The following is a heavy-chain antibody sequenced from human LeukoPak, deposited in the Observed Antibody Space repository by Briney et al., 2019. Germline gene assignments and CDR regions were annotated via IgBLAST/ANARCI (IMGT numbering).Heavy chain of an antibody. CDR1: GHSFTNYW. CDR3: ARQSIVVADSFDP. J-gene: IGHJ5*02. CDR2: VDPTDSYT. D-gene: IGHD6-19*01. V-gene: IGHV5-10-1*01. Sequence: GESLKISCKGSGHSFTNYWIGWVRQMPGKALEWIGRVDPTDSYTNYSPTFQGHVAISVDKSISTAYLQWSSLKASDTAMYYCARQSIVVADSFDPWGQGTLVTVSS.